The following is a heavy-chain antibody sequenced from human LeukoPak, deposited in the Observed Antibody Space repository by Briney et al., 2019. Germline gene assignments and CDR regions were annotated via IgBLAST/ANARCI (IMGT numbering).Heavy chain of an antibody. D-gene: IGHD6-19*01. CDR2: IIPIFGTA. CDR1: GGTFSSYA. V-gene: IGHV1-69*13. CDR3: ARDSSGWPYIYYYYGMDV. Sequence: SVKVSCKASGGTFSSYAISWVRQAPGQGLEWMGGIIPIFGTANYAQKFQGRVTITADESTSTAYMELSSLRSEDTAVYYCARDSSGWPYIYYYYGMDVWGQGTTVTVSS. J-gene: IGHJ6*02.